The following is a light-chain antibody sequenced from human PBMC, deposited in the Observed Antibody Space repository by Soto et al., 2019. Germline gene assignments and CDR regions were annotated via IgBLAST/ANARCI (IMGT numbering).Light chain of an antibody. J-gene: IGKJ1*01. V-gene: IGKV3-20*01. Sequence: ETVLTQSPGTLSLSPGERATLFCRASQSVSSNYLAWYQQKPGQAPRLLIYGASTRATGIPDRFSGSGSGTDFTLPISRLEPEDFALYYCQQFGRSPPSWTFGQGTKVEIK. CDR3: QQFGRSPPSWT. CDR1: QSVSSNY. CDR2: GAS.